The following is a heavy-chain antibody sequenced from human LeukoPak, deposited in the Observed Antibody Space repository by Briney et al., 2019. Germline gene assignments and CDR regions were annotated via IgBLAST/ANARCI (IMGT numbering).Heavy chain of an antibody. D-gene: IGHD2-2*01. CDR3: ARDQGDIVVVPDAFDI. CDR1: GSTFTSYG. CDR2: ISAYNGNT. Sequence: ASVKVSFKASGSTFTSYGISWVRQAPGQGLAWMGWISAYNGNTNYAQKLQGRVTMTTDTSTSTAYMELRSLRSDDTAVYYCARDQGDIVVVPDAFDIWGQGTMVTVSS. J-gene: IGHJ3*02. V-gene: IGHV1-18*04.